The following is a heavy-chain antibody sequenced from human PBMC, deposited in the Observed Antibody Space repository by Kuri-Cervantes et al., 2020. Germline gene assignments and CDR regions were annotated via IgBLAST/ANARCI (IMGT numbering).Heavy chain of an antibody. CDR2: ISASGSST. D-gene: IGHD6-19*01. Sequence: GGSLRLSCAASGFTFGTYAMNWVRQAPEKGLEWVSGISASGSSTYYADSVEDRFTISRDDSENTLYLQMSGLRAEDTAVYYCAKASRYSSGWSGDSMDVWGQGTMVTVSS. CDR3: AKASRYSSGWSGDSMDV. J-gene: IGHJ6*02. V-gene: IGHV3-23*01. CDR1: GFTFGTYA.